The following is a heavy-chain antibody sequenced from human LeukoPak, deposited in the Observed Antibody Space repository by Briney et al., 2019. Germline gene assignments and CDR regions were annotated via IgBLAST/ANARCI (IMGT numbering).Heavy chain of an antibody. V-gene: IGHV3-33*01. CDR2: IWYDGSNK. Sequence: GRSLRLSCAASGFTFSSYGMHWVRQAPGKGLEWVAVIWYDGSNKYYADSVKGRFTISRDNSKNTLYLQMNSLRAEDTAVYYRARDREAAFDIWGQGTMVTVSS. CDR3: ARDREAAFDI. CDR1: GFTFSSYG. J-gene: IGHJ3*02. D-gene: IGHD3-10*01.